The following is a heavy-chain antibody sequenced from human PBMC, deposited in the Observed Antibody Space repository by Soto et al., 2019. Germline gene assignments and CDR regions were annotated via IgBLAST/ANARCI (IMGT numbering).Heavy chain of an antibody. V-gene: IGHV3-23*01. CDR3: ATVHNTSRSFDY. CDR1: GFTITSSA. D-gene: IGHD1-20*01. CDR2: TGISGRTT. Sequence: EVQLLDSGGGLVQPGESLRLSCAASGFTITSSAMSWVRQAPGKGLEWVSTTGISGRTTYYADSVKGRFTVSRDDSKNTLDLQMSSLRAEDTAVYYCATVHNTSRSFDYWGQVTPVTVSS. J-gene: IGHJ4*02.